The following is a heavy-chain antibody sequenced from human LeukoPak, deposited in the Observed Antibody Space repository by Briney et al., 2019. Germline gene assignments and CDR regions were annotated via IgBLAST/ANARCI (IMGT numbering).Heavy chain of an antibody. CDR3: AKGGQWLVYFDY. Sequence: GGSLRLSCAASGFTFSSYATGWVRQAPGKGLEWVSTISGSGTNTYYADSVKGRFTISRDNSKNTLYLQMNSLRAEDTAVYYCAKGGQWLVYFDYWGQGTLVTVSS. V-gene: IGHV3-23*01. D-gene: IGHD6-19*01. CDR1: GFTFSSYA. CDR2: ISGSGTNT. J-gene: IGHJ4*02.